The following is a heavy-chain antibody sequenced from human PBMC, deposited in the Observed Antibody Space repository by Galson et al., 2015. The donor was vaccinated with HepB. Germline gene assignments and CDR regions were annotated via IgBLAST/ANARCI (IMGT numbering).Heavy chain of an antibody. CDR1: GYTFTGYY. V-gene: IGHV1-2*06. CDR2: INPNSGGT. D-gene: IGHD2-15*01. CDR3: ARVPAYCSGGSCYISFDI. Sequence: SVKVSCKASGYTFTGYYMHWVRQAPGQGLEWMGRINPNSGGTNYAQKFQGRVTMTRDTSISTAYMELSRLRSDDTAVYFCARVPAYCSGGSCYISFDIWGQGTMVTVSS. J-gene: IGHJ3*02.